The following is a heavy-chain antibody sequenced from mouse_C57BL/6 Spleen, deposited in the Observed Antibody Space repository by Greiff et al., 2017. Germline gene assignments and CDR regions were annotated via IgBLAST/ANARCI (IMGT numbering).Heavy chain of an antibody. D-gene: IGHD1-1*01. Sequence: QVQLQQSGTELVKPGASVKLSCKASGYTFTSYWMHWVKQRPGQGLEWIGNINPSNGGTNYNEKFKSKATLTVDKSSSTAYMQLSSLTSEDSAVYYCARGGHYYGSSAWFAYWGQGTLVTVSA. CDR2: INPSNGGT. CDR3: ARGGHYYGSSAWFAY. V-gene: IGHV1-53*01. J-gene: IGHJ3*01. CDR1: GYTFTSYW.